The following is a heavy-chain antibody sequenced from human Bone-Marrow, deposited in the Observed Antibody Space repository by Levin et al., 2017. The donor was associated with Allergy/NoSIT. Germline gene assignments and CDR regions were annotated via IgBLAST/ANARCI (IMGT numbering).Heavy chain of an antibody. Sequence: SETLSLTCTVSGGSISSSTWWSWVRQSPGKGLEWIGEIYHGGRTNYNPSLKSRVSMSVDKSKSQFSLKLSSVTAADTAVYYCARDPLDYGTNSGNYWGQGALVTVSS. V-gene: IGHV4-4*02. CDR3: ARDPLDYGTNSGNY. D-gene: IGHD4-17*01. J-gene: IGHJ4*02. CDR1: GGSISSSTW. CDR2: IYHGGRT.